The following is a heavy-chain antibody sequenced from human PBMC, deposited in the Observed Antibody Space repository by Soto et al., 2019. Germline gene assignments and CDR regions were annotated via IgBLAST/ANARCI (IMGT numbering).Heavy chain of an antibody. CDR3: AREGGPGFGELLV. J-gene: IGHJ4*02. D-gene: IGHD3-10*01. Sequence: VQLVESGGGLVKPGGSLRLSCAASGFTFSSYSMDWVRQAPGKGLEWVSSISDSGGYIYYADSVKGRFTISRANAKNSLFLQMDSLRVEDTAVYYCAREGGPGFGELLVWGQGALVTVSS. V-gene: IGHV3-21*02. CDR1: GFTFSSYS. CDR2: ISDSGGYI.